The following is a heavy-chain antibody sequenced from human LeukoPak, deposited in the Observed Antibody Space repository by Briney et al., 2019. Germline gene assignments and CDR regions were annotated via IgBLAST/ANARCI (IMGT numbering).Heavy chain of an antibody. D-gene: IGHD3-22*01. CDR1: GGSFSGYY. CDR3: ARASYYYDSSGYYYFRLGRSFDY. CDR2: INHSGST. J-gene: IGHJ4*02. Sequence: KTSETLSLTCAVYGGSFSGYYWSWIRQPPGKGLEWIGEINHSGSTNYNPSLKSRVTISVDTSKNQFSLKLSSVTAADTAVYYCARASYYYDSSGYYYFRLGRSFDYWGQGTLVTVSS. V-gene: IGHV4-34*01.